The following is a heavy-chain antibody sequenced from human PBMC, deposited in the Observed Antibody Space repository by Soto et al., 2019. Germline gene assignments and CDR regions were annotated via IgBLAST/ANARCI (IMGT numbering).Heavy chain of an antibody. V-gene: IGHV3-7*05. Sequence: PGGSLRLSCVASGFTFSNYWMSWVRQAPGKGLEWVANIKQDGNEKFYVESVRGRFTVSRDNAKNSLYLQMNSLRAKDTAVYYCARVASIAAFYWGQGTLVTVSS. CDR1: GFTFSNYW. CDR3: ARVASIAAFY. J-gene: IGHJ4*02. D-gene: IGHD6-6*01. CDR2: IKQDGNEK.